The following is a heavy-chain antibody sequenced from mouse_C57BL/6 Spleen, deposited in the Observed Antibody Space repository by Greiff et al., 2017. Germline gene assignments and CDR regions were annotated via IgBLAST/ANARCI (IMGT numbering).Heavy chain of an antibody. D-gene: IGHD2-2*01. CDR2: IWSGGST. J-gene: IGHJ2*01. CDR3: AGYDEDDDDGYFDY. Sequence: VKLMESGPGLVQPSQSLSITCTVSGFSLTSYGVHWVRQSPGKGLEWLGVIWSGGSTDYNAAFISRLSISKDNSKSQVFFKMNSLQADDTAIYYCAGYDEDDDDGYFDYWGQGTTLTVSS. CDR1: GFSLTSYG. V-gene: IGHV2-2*01.